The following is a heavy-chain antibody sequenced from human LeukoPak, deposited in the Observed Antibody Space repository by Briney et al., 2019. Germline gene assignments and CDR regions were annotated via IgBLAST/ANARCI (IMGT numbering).Heavy chain of an antibody. J-gene: IGHJ5*01. Sequence: GASVKVSCEASGYTFTTYGITWVRQAPGQGPEWMGWISVYHGYANYAQNLQGRVTMTTDTSTSTAYMELRSLRSDDAAVYYCARDMIASRPNWFDSWGQGTLVTVSS. D-gene: IGHD6-6*01. V-gene: IGHV1-18*01. CDR3: ARDMIASRPNWFDS. CDR1: GYTFTTYG. CDR2: ISVYHGYA.